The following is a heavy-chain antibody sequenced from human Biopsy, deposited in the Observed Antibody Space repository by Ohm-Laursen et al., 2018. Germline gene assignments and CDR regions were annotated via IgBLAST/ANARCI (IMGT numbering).Heavy chain of an antibody. Sequence: TLSLTCTVSGGSFTGHYWLWIRQPPGKGLEWIGHISYTGYTSYNASLKSRVTISVDTSRNHFSLRLRSLTAADTGVYYCARGSNDFGGLYFPRWGQGTLLTVSS. D-gene: IGHD4-23*01. CDR3: ARGSNDFGGLYFPR. J-gene: IGHJ4*02. CDR2: ISYTGYT. V-gene: IGHV4-59*11. CDR1: GGSFTGHY.